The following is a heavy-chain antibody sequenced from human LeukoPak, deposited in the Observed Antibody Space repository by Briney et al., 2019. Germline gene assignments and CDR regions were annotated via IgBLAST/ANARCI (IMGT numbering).Heavy chain of an antibody. Sequence: GGSLRLSCAASGFTFSSYSMNWVRQAPGKGLEWVSSISSSSSYIYYADSVKGRFTISRDNAKNSLYLQMNSLRAEDTAVYYCASRGYSYGFDYWRQGTLVTVSS. CDR1: GFTFSSYS. D-gene: IGHD5-18*01. CDR3: ASRGYSYGFDY. J-gene: IGHJ4*02. CDR2: ISSSSSYI. V-gene: IGHV3-21*01.